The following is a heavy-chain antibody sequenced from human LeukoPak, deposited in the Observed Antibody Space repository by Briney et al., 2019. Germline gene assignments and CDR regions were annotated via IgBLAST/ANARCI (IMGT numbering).Heavy chain of an antibody. D-gene: IGHD6-6*01. CDR2: INPSGGST. CDR1: GYTFTSYY. V-gene: IGHV1-46*01. Sequence: ASVKVSCKASGYTFTSYYMHWVRQGPGQGLEWMGIINPSGGSTSYAQKFQGRVTILVDTSKNQFSLRLSSVTAADTAVYYCAREYSSSSGRRAFDIWGQGTMVTVSS. J-gene: IGHJ3*02. CDR3: AREYSSSSGRRAFDI.